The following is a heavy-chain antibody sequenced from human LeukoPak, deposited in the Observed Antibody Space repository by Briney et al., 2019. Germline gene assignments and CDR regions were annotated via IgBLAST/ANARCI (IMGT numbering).Heavy chain of an antibody. J-gene: IGHJ4*02. V-gene: IGHV1-18*01. Sequence: ASAKVSCKASGYTFTSYGISWVRQAPGQGLEWMGWISAYNGNTNYAQKLQGRVTMTTDTSTSTAYMELWSLRSDDTAVYYCARGRSSYGSGSYLFWGQGTLVTVSS. CDR3: ARGRSSYGSGSYLF. CDR1: GYTFTSYG. CDR2: ISAYNGNT. D-gene: IGHD3-10*01.